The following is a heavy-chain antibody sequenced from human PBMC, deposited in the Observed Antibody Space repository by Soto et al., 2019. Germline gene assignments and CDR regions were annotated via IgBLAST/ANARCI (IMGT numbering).Heavy chain of an antibody. CDR1: GFTFTSSA. CDR2: IVVGSGNT. D-gene: IGHD5-18*01. Sequence: QMQLVQSGPEVKKPGTSVKVSCKASGFTFTSSAVQWVRQARGQRLEWIGWIVVGSGNTNYAQKFQERVTITRDMSTSTAYMELSSLRSEDTAVYYCAADPVFSAMVISSNGYYYYGMDVWGQGTTVTVSS. J-gene: IGHJ6*02. V-gene: IGHV1-58*01. CDR3: AADPVFSAMVISSNGYYYYGMDV.